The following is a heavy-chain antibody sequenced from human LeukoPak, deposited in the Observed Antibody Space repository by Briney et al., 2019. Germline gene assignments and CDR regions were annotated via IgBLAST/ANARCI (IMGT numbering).Heavy chain of an antibody. D-gene: IGHD3-22*01. V-gene: IGHV3-11*01. CDR1: GFTFSDYY. CDR3: ARNRGHSYYDTADY. CDR2: ISSSGSTI. J-gene: IGHJ4*02. Sequence: PGGSLRLSCAASGFTFSDYYMRWIRQAPGKGLECISYISSSGSTIYYADSVKGRFTISRDNAKNSLYPQMNSLRAEDTAVYYCARNRGHSYYDTADYWGQGTLVSVSS.